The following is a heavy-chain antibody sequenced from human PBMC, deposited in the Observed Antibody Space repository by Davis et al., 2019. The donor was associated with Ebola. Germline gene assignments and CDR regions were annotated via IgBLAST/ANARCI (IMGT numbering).Heavy chain of an antibody. V-gene: IGHV3-23*01. CDR3: ARDPPARD. Sequence: GESLKISCAASGFTFSSYAMSWVRQAPGKGLEWVSAISGSGGSTYYADSVKGRFTISRDNAKNSLYLQMNSLRAEDTALYYCARDPPARDWGQGTLVTVSS. CDR1: GFTFSSYA. CDR2: ISGSGGST. J-gene: IGHJ4*02.